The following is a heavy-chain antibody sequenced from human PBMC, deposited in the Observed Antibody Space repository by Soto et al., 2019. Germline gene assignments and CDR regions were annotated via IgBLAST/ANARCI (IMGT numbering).Heavy chain of an antibody. CDR3: ARLKDYYGSGAFWGDP. CDR1: GGSISSGGYY. J-gene: IGHJ5*02. CDR2: IYYSGST. D-gene: IGHD3-10*01. V-gene: IGHV4-39*02. Sequence: SETLSLTCTVSGGSISSGGYYWGGIRLPPGKGLEWIGNIYYSGSTSYNPSLESRVTISVDTSKTHFSLKLSSVTAADTAVYYCARLKDYYGSGAFWGDPWGQGTLFTVS.